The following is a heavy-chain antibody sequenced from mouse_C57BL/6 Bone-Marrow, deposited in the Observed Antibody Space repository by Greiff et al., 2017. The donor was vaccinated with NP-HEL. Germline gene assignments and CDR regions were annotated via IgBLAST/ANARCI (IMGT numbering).Heavy chain of an antibody. V-gene: IGHV1-54*01. CDR2: INPGSGGT. D-gene: IGHD1-1*01. J-gene: IGHJ1*03. CDR1: GYAFTNYL. CDR3: ARAPSITTVVAKYFDV. Sequence: VQLQQSGAELVRPGTSVKVSCKASGYAFTNYLIEWVKQRPGQGLEWIGVINPGSGGTNYNEKFKGKATLTADKSSSTAYMQLSSLTSEDSAVYFCARAPSITTVVAKYFDVWGTGTTVTVSS.